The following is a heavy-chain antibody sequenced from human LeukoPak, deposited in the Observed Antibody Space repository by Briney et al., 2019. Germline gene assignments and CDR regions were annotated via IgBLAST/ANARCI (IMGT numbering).Heavy chain of an antibody. D-gene: IGHD3-22*01. CDR2: FDPEDGET. Sequence: GASVKVSCKVSGYTLTELSMHWVRQAPGKGLEWMGGFDPEDGETIYAQKFQGRVTMTEDTSTDTAYMELSSLRSEDTAVYYCATILYYYDSSGYYFDYWGQGTLVTVSS. J-gene: IGHJ4*02. CDR1: GYTLTELS. CDR3: ATILYYYDSSGYYFDY. V-gene: IGHV1-24*01.